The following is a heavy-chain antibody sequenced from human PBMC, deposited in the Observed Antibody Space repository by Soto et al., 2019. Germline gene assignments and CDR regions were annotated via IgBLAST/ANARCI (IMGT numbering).Heavy chain of an antibody. CDR1: GCSLTTSGVG. Sequence: QITLNESGPTVVKPTETLTLTCTFSGCSLTTSGVGVGWVRQSPGKAPEWLAFIYWDDDKRYSTSLKSRLTITKDTSKNQVVLTMANVDPADTATYYCAHRVLRAVFGLVTTTAIYFDFWGQGTPVVVSS. V-gene: IGHV2-5*02. J-gene: IGHJ4*02. D-gene: IGHD3-3*01. CDR3: AHRVLRAVFGLVTTTAIYFDF. CDR2: IYWDDDK.